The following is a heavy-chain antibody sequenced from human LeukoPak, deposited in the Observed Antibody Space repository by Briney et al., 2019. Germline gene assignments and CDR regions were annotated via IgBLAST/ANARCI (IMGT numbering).Heavy chain of an antibody. D-gene: IGHD3-10*01. J-gene: IGHJ4*02. V-gene: IGHV3-23*01. CDR3: ARGHASSGGFFDY. Sequence: GGSLRLSCAASGFSFSSYALSWVRQAPGKGLEWVSAINGGGIVTYYADSVEGRFTISRDNSKNTLYLQMSSLRAEDMAIYYCARGHASSGGFFDYWGQGDLVTVSS. CDR2: INGGGIVT. CDR1: GFSFSSYA.